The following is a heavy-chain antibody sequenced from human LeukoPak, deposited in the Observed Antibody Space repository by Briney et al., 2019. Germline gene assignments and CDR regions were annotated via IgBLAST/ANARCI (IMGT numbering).Heavy chain of an antibody. J-gene: IGHJ4*02. V-gene: IGHV4-59*01. Sequence: SETLPLTCTVSGGSISSYYWSWIRQPPGKGLEWIGYIYYSGSTNYNPSLKSRVTISVDTSKNQFSLRLSSVTAADTAVYYCARVTGYVMEDYFDYWGQGTLVTVSS. D-gene: IGHD6-13*01. CDR1: GGSISSYY. CDR3: ARVTGYVMEDYFDY. CDR2: IYYSGST.